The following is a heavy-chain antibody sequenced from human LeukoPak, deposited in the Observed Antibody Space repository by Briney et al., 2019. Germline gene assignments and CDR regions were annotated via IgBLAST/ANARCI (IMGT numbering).Heavy chain of an antibody. CDR1: GYRFTSYW. CDR2: IYPGDSDT. V-gene: IGHV5-51*01. Sequence: GESLKISCKGSGYRFTSYWIAWARQMPGKGLECMGIIYPGDSDTRYSPSFQGQVTISADKSISTAYLQWSSVKASDTAMYYCARHSDITVADSWGQGTLVTVSS. J-gene: IGHJ5*01. D-gene: IGHD6-19*01. CDR3: ARHSDITVADS.